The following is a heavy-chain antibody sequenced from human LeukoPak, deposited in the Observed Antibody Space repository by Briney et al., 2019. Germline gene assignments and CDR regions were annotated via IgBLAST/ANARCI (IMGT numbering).Heavy chain of an antibody. Sequence: RGSLRLSCAASGFTFSSYGMHWVRQAPGKGLEWVAAIWYDGSQKYYADSVKGRFTISRDNLENTGDLQMNSLRAEDTAVYYCARLYGSKSGYFDYWGPGTLVTVSS. V-gene: IGHV3-33*08. CDR2: IWYDGSQK. D-gene: IGHD4-23*01. CDR3: ARLYGSKSGYFDY. CDR1: GFTFSSYG. J-gene: IGHJ4*02.